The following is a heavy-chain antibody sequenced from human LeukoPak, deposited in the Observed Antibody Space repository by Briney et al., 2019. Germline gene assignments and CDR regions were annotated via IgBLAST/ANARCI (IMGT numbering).Heavy chain of an antibody. V-gene: IGHV3-7*01. J-gene: IGHJ6*03. CDR3: ARGNHWDCSSTSCYEDYYYYMDV. Sequence: GGSLRLSCAASGFTFSSYWMSWVRQAPGEGLERVANIKQDGSEKYYVDSVKGRFTTAKDNAKHSLYLQMNSLRAEDTAVYYCARGNHWDCSSTSCYEDYYYYMDVWGKGTTVTISS. D-gene: IGHD2-2*01. CDR1: GFTFSSYW. CDR2: IKQDGSEK.